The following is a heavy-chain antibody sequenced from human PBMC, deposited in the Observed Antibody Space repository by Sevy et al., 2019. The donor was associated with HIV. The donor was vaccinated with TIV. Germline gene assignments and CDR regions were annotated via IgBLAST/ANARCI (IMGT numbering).Heavy chain of an antibody. Sequence: GGSLRLSCAASGFTVSSVYMSWVRQAPGKGLEWVSLIYDAGSTYFADSVEGRFTISRDDSKNTLYLQMNSLGAEDTAVYFCARESGYSSSPGAFDIWGQGTMVTVSS. CDR1: GFTVSSVY. CDR2: IYDAGST. D-gene: IGHD6-19*01. J-gene: IGHJ3*02. CDR3: ARESGYSSSPGAFDI. V-gene: IGHV3-53*01.